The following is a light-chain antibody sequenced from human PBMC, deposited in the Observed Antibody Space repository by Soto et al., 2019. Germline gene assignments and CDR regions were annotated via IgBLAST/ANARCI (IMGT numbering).Light chain of an antibody. J-gene: IGKJ1*01. CDR1: QSLVYRDGNTY. V-gene: IGKV2-30*01. CDR3: MQGTHWPWT. CDR2: KVS. Sequence: DVVMTQSPLSLPVTLGQPASISCRSSQSLVYRDGNTYLNWFHQRPGQSPRRLIYKVSNRDSGVXDXXSGSGSGTDFTLKISSVEAEDVGVYYCMQGTHWPWTFGQGTKVEIK.